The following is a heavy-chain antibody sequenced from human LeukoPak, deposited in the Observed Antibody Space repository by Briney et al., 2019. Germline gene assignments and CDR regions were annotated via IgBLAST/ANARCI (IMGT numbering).Heavy chain of an antibody. D-gene: IGHD3-16*01. V-gene: IGHV4-34*01. CDR3: ARGVRKLWGGYSYGMDV. J-gene: IGHJ6*02. CDR2: INHSGST. CDR1: GGSFSGYY. Sequence: SETLSLTCAVYGGSFSGYYWSWIRQPPGKGLEWIGEINHSGSTNYNPSLKSRVTISVDTSKNQFSLKLSSVTAADTAVYYCARGVRKLWGGYSYGMDVWGQGTTVTVS.